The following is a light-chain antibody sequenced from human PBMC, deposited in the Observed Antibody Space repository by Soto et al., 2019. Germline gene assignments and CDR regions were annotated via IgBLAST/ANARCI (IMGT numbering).Light chain of an antibody. J-gene: IGKJ3*01. CDR1: QSVNSNS. V-gene: IGKV3-20*01. Sequence: EIVLTQSPGTLSLSPGERPALSCRASQSVNSNSLAWYQQKPGQAPRLLIYGASSRATGIPDRFSGSGSGTDFTLTISGLEPEDFAVYYCQQYAGSPGFTFGPGTKVDLK. CDR3: QQYAGSPGFT. CDR2: GAS.